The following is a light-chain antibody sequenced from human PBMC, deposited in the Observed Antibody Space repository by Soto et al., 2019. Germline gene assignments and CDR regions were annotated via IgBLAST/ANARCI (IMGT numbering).Light chain of an antibody. J-gene: IGKJ1*01. CDR2: GTS. CDR1: QSVGSSY. CDR3: QQYGSSAS. V-gene: IGKV3-20*01. Sequence: EVVLTQSPGTLSLSPGERATLSCRASQSVGSSYLAWYQQKPGQAPRVLIYGTSSRATGIPDRFSGSGSGTDFTLTISRLDPEDFAVYYCQQYGSSASFGQGTKVDIK.